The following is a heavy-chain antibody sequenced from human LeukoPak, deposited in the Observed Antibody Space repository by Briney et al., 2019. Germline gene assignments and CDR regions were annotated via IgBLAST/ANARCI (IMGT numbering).Heavy chain of an antibody. CDR1: GGSFSGYY. V-gene: IGHV4-34*01. Sequence: SETLSLTCAVYGGSFSGYYWSWIRQPPGKGLEWIGEINHSGSTNYNPSLKSRVTISVDTSKNQFSLKLSSVTAADTAVYYFARGIAVAGTLYYFDYWGQGTLVTVSS. J-gene: IGHJ4*02. D-gene: IGHD6-19*01. CDR2: INHSGST. CDR3: ARGIAVAGTLYYFDY.